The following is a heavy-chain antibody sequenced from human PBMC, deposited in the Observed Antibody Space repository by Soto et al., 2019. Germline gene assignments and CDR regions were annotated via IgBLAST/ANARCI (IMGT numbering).Heavy chain of an antibody. J-gene: IGHJ6*02. CDR1: GYSFTSYW. D-gene: IGHD3-3*01. Sequence: GESLKISCKGSGYSFTSYWISWVRQMPGKGLEWMGRIDPSDSYTNYSPSFQGHVTISADKSISTAYLQWSSLKASDTAMYYCARNFRVVTLYYGMDVWGQGTTVTVSS. CDR2: IDPSDSYT. V-gene: IGHV5-10-1*01. CDR3: ARNFRVVTLYYGMDV.